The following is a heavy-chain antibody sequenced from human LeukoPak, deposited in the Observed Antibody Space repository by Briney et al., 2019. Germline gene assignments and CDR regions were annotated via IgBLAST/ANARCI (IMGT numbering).Heavy chain of an antibody. J-gene: IGHJ4*02. CDR1: GGSISDSRT. CDR2: IHNDGRT. D-gene: IGHD6-19*01. CDR3: ARVLSAAGLDF. Sequence: PSETLSLNCIVSGGSISDSRTWGWVRQPPGKGLECFDNIHNDGRTASNSSFKRRVTISLVTSTNQFSLKVNSVIAADTAFYYCARVLSAAGLDFWGQGILVTISS. V-gene: IGHV4-39*07.